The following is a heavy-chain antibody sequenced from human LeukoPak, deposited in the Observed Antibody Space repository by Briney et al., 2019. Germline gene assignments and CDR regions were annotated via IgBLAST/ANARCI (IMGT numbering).Heavy chain of an antibody. CDR3: ATRKLTNYYDSSGYYYFDY. V-gene: IGHV1-24*01. CDR2: FYPEDGET. D-gene: IGHD3-22*01. CDR1: GYTLPELS. J-gene: IGHJ4*02. Sequence: GASVKVSCKVSGYTLPELSMHRVGQAPGKGLEWVGGFYPEDGETIYAQKFQGRVTMTEDTSTDTAYMELSSLRSEDTAVYYCATRKLTNYYDSSGYYYFDYWGQGTLVTVSS.